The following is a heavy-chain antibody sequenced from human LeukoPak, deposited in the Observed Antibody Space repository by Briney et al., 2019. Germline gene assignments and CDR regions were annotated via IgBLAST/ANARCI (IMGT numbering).Heavy chain of an antibody. J-gene: IGHJ4*02. CDR3: ASQGDGWFFDY. D-gene: IGHD6-19*01. Sequence: SQTLSLTCAISGDSVSSNSGAWNWIRQSPSRGLEWLGRTYYRSKWVNDYEVSVESRLTINSDTSRNQFSLRLNSVTPEDTAVYYCASQGDGWFFDYWGQGILVTVSS. CDR1: GDSVSSNSGA. V-gene: IGHV6-1*01. CDR2: TYYRSKWVN.